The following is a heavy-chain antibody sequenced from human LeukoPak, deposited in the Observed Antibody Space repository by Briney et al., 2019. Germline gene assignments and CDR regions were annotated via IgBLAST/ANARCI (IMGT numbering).Heavy chain of an antibody. Sequence: GASVKVSCKASGFTFTSSAMHWVRQAPGKGLEYVSAISNNGGSTYYANSVKGRFTISRDNSKNTLSLQMGSLRAEDKAVYYCARGDSGSHLDYWGQGSLVTVSS. J-gene: IGHJ4*02. CDR3: ARGDSGSHLDY. V-gene: IGHV3-64*01. CDR2: ISNNGGST. D-gene: IGHD1-26*01. CDR1: GFTFTSSA.